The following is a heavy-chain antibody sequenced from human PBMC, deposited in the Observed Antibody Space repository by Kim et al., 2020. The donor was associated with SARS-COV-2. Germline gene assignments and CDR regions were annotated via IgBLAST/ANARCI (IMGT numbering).Heavy chain of an antibody. CDR3: AIGTYSFYFEF. D-gene: IGHD1-26*01. CDR1: GYSFTKYW. V-gene: IGHV5-51*01. CDR2: IYPDDSDT. Sequence: GESLKISCKGSGYSFTKYWIGWVRQMPGKGLEWMGIIYPDDSDTRYSPAFQGQVTISADKSISTAYLQWGSLQASDTAIYYCAIGTYSFYFEFWGQGTLVTVSS. J-gene: IGHJ4*02.